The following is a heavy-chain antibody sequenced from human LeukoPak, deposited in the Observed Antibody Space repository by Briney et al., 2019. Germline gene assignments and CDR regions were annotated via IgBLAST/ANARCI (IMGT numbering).Heavy chain of an antibody. Sequence: PSETLSLTCTVSGGSISSGGYYWSWIRQPPGKGLEWIGYIYHSGSTYYNPSLKSRVTISADRSKNQFSLKLSSVTAADTAVYYCARDLRVVVVPAAIGAFDIWGQGTMVTVSS. CDR3: ARDLRVVVVPAAIGAFDI. D-gene: IGHD2-2*01. J-gene: IGHJ3*02. V-gene: IGHV4-30-2*01. CDR2: IYHSGST. CDR1: GGSISSGGYY.